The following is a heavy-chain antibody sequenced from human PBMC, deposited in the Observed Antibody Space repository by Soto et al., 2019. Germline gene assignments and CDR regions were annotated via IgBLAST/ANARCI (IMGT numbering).Heavy chain of an antibody. J-gene: IGHJ4*02. Sequence: GASVKVSCKASGDTFTTYAMHWVRQAPGQRLEWMGWINAGNGNTKYSQKFQGRVTITRDTSASTAYMELSSLRSEDTAVYYCARVGTRGGRNWNDYWGQGSLVTVSS. CDR1: GDTFTTYA. CDR2: INAGNGNT. V-gene: IGHV1-3*01. D-gene: IGHD1-1*01. CDR3: ARVGTRGGRNWNDY.